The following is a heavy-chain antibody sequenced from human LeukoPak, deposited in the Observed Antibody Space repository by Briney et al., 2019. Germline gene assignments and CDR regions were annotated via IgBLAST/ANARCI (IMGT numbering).Heavy chain of an antibody. CDR3: ARVITQSFDH. D-gene: IGHD4-23*01. V-gene: IGHV1-8*01. Sequence: RGSVKVSCKASGYTFTSLDINWVRLAPGQGLELMGWMNPNWGYTGYAQKFQARVTMTRDTSIDTAYMELSSLRSDDTAVYYCARVITQSFDHWGQGTLVTVSS. CDR2: MNPNWGYT. CDR1: GYTFTSLD. J-gene: IGHJ4*02.